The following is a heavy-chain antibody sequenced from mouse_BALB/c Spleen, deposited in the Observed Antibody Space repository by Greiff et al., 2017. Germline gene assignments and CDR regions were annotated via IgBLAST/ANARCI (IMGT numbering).Heavy chain of an antibody. J-gene: IGHJ3*01. D-gene: IGHD2-14*01. CDR3: AVIGRYDSWFAY. CDR2: IWAGEST. V-gene: IGHV2-9*02. Sequence: QVQLQESGPGLVAPSQCLSITCTVSGYSFTSYCVHWVRQPPGKGLEWLGVIWAGESTNYYSALMSTLSSSKDNSKSHFFFKMNSLQTDDTAFYYCAVIGRYDSWFAYWGQGTPVTVSA. CDR1: GYSFTSYC.